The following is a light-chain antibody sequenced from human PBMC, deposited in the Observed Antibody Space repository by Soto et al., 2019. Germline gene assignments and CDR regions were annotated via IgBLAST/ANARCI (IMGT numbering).Light chain of an antibody. CDR3: SSYTSSSTLV. CDR1: SSDVGGYSY. V-gene: IGLV2-14*01. Sequence: QSALTQPASVSGSPGQSITISCTGTSSDVGGYSYVSWYQQYPGKAPKLMIYDVSNRPSGVSNRFSGSKSGNTASLTISGLQAEDEGDYYCSSYTSSSTLVFGGGTKLTVL. J-gene: IGLJ2*01. CDR2: DVS.